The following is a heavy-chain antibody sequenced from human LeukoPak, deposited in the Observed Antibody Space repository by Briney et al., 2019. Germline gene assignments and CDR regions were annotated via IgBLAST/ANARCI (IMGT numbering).Heavy chain of an antibody. CDR2: ISAYNGNT. Sequence: ASVKLSCTASGYTFSSCGVSWGGQAPGHRGEGMGWISAYNGNTNSEQKLQRRGTMTTSTSTCKGYMALRSLRSDDTAVYYCARGRRCSSWRPYYYDMDVWGKGTTVTVSS. CDR3: ARGRRCSSWRPYYYDMDV. J-gene: IGHJ6*03. V-gene: IGHV1-18*01. CDR1: GYTFSSCG. D-gene: IGHD6-13*01.